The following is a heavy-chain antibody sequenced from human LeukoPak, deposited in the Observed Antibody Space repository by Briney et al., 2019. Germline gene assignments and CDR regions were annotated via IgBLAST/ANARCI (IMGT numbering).Heavy chain of an antibody. CDR1: GCTFSRYD. Sequence: PGGSLTLSCAASGCTFSRYDLMWVRQPPGKGLEWISTIIGSGSGAFYADSVPGRFTITRDNSANTKFLQMDNVRADDTALYYCAKGAATGLVDWFDFWGQGTLVSVS. V-gene: IGHV3-23*01. J-gene: IGHJ5*01. D-gene: IGHD3/OR15-3a*01. CDR3: AKGAATGLVDWFDF. CDR2: IIGSGSGA.